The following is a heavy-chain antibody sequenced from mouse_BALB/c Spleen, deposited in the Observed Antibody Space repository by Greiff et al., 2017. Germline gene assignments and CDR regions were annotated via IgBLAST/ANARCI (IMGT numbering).Heavy chain of an antibody. CDR1: GFTFSSYG. Sequence: EVQLQESGGDLVKPGGSLKLSCAASGFTFSSYGMSWVRQTPDKRLEWVATISSGGSYTYYPDSVKGRFTISRDNAKNTLYLQMSSLKSEDTAMYYCARYYRYDGGYAMDYWGQGTSVTVSS. CDR2: ISSGGSYT. D-gene: IGHD2-14*01. J-gene: IGHJ4*01. V-gene: IGHV5-6*01. CDR3: ARYYRYDGGYAMDY.